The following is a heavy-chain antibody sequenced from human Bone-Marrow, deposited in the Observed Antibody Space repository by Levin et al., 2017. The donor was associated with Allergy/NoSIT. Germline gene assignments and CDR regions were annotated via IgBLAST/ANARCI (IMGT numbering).Heavy chain of an antibody. D-gene: IGHD5-24*01. Sequence: ESGPTLVKPTQTLTLTCTFSGFSLTRNEEAVGWIRPPPGKALEWLALAYWDDDKHYSPSLKSRLTITKDASKNQVVLTMTNMGPVDTGTYYCVHSGGGFGQLRLFDYWGQGILVTVSS. J-gene: IGHJ4*02. CDR1: GFSLTRNEEA. CDR3: VHSGGGFGQLRLFDY. CDR2: AYWDDDK. V-gene: IGHV2-5*02.